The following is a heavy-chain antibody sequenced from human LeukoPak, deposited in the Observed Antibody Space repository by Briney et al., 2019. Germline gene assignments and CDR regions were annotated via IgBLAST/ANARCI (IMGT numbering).Heavy chain of an antibody. Sequence: SETLSLTCAVYGGSFSGYYWSWIRQPPGKGLEWIGEINHSGSTNYNPSLKSRVTISVDTSKNQFSLKLSSATAADTAVYYCARNPGIAARGCFQHWGQGTLVTVSS. CDR2: INHSGST. CDR1: GGSFSGYY. V-gene: IGHV4-34*01. CDR3: ARNPGIAARGCFQH. J-gene: IGHJ1*01. D-gene: IGHD6-13*01.